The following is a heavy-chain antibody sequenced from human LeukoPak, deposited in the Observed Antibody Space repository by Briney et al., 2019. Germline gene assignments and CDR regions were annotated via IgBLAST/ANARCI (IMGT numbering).Heavy chain of an antibody. CDR1: GFTFSSYG. V-gene: IGHV3-33*01. Sequence: PGGSLRLSCAASGFTFSSYGMHWVRQAPGKGLEWVAVIWYDGSNKYYADSVKGRFTISRDNSKNTLYLQMNSLRAGDTAVYYCARDRYDFWSRRYYYGMDVWGQGTTVTVSS. CDR2: IWYDGSNK. J-gene: IGHJ6*02. CDR3: ARDRYDFWSRRYYYGMDV. D-gene: IGHD3-3*01.